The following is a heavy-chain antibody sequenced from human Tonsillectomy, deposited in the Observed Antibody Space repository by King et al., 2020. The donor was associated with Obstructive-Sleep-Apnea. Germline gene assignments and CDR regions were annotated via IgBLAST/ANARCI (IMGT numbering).Heavy chain of an antibody. CDR2: IYPGDSAT. CDR1: GYSFSSYW. D-gene: IGHD3-10*01. V-gene: IGHV5-51*01. Sequence: QLVQSGAEVKKPGESLKISCKGSGYSFSSYWIGWVRQMPGKGLEWMGIIYPGDSATRYSASFQGQVTISVDKSISTAYLQGSSLKASDTAMYYCARSSSGLLGCGERFDYWGQGNLVPVSS. CDR3: ARSSSGLLGCGERFDY. J-gene: IGHJ4*02.